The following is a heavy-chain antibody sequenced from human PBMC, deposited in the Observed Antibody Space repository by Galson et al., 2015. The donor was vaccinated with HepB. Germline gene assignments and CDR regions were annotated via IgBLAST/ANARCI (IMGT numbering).Heavy chain of an antibody. V-gene: IGHV1-2*05. J-gene: IGHJ4*02. CDR2: INPNSGGT. CDR3: ARESQVLRYFDWSRGAYFDY. D-gene: IGHD3-9*01. CDR1: GYTFTGHY. Sequence: SVKVSCKASGYTFTGHYLHWVRQAPGQGLEWMGRINPNSGGTNYAQKFQGRVIMTRDTSITTAYMELRRLRSDDTVVYYCARESQVLRYFDWSRGAYFDYWGQGTLITVSS.